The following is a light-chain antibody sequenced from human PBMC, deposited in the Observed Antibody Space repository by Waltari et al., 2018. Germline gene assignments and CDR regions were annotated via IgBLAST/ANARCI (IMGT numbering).Light chain of an antibody. J-gene: IGKJ4*01. CDR3: QQSDSDLT. CDR1: KRVSRF. V-gene: IGKV1-39*01. CDR2: GAS. Sequence: DIQMTQSPSSLSASVGDRVTIPCRARKRVSRFLNWYQQKPGRAPKLLIYGASTLQSGVPSRFSGSGSGTDFTLTIDSLQPEDFATYYCQQSDSDLTFGGGTKVESK.